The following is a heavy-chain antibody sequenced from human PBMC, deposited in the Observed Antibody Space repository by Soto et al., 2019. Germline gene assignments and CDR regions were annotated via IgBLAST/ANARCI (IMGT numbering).Heavy chain of an antibody. CDR3: ARRGPGTYFDY. J-gene: IGHJ4*02. CDR2: ISGSGDST. V-gene: IGHV3-23*01. CDR1: GFTFSSYA. Sequence: EVQLLDSGGGLVQHGGSLRLSCAASGFTFSSYAMNWVRQAPGKGLEWVSVISGSGDSTYYADSVKGRFTISRDNSKNTLYLQMNSLRPEDTAVYYCARRGPGTYFDYWGQGTLVTVSS. D-gene: IGHD6-13*01.